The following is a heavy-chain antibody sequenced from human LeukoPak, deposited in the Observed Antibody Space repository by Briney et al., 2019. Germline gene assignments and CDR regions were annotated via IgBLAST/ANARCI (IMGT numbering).Heavy chain of an antibody. D-gene: IGHD3-9*01. Sequence: GESLKISCKGSGYRFTSYWIGWVRQMPGKGLEWMGIIYPGDSDTRYSPSFQGQVTISADKSISTAYLQWSSLKASDTAMYYCARAGTAYFDWPCLDYWGQGTLVTVSS. CDR2: IYPGDSDT. CDR3: ARAGTAYFDWPCLDY. J-gene: IGHJ4*02. CDR1: GYRFTSYW. V-gene: IGHV5-51*01.